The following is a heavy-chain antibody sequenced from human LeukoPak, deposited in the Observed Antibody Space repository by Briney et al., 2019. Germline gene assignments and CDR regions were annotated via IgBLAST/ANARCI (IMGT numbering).Heavy chain of an antibody. J-gene: IGHJ6*03. D-gene: IGHD3-22*01. CDR3: ARVFYDSSGYPHFYYYMDV. CDR2: IYYSGST. CDR1: GGSISSSSYY. V-gene: IGHV4-61*01. Sequence: PSETLSLTCTVSGGSISSSSYYWSWIRQPPGKGLEWIGYIYYSGSTNYNPSLKSRVTISVDTSKNQFSLKLSSVTAADTAVYYCARVFYDSSGYPHFYYYMDVWGKGTTVTISS.